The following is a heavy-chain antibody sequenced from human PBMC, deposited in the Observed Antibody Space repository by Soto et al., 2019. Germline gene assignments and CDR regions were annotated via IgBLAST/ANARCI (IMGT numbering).Heavy chain of an antibody. CDR2: INHSGST. CDR1: GGSFSGYY. J-gene: IGHJ5*02. D-gene: IGHD2-15*01. CDR3: ARAVVVVAAIRYNWFDP. Sequence: SETLSLTCAVYGGSFSGYYWSWIRQPPGKGLEWIGEINHSGSTNYNPSLKSRVTISVDTSRNQFSLKLSSLTAADTAVYYFARAVVVVAAIRYNWFDPWGQGTLVTVSS. V-gene: IGHV4-34*01.